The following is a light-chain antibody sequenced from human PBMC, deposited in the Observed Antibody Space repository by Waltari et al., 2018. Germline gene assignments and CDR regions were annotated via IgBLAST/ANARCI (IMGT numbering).Light chain of an antibody. J-gene: IGLJ2*01. V-gene: IGLV2-14*02. CDR3: CTYTSRNTVV. CDR1: SNDVGYFSL. Sequence: QSALTPPASVSGSPGRAPTLPCTGTSNDVGYFSLVSWYQQHPGKAPKLIIYDVTKRPSGVSDRFSGSKSGNTAFLTISGLQAEDEADYHCCTYTSRNTVVFGGGTKLTVL. CDR2: DVT.